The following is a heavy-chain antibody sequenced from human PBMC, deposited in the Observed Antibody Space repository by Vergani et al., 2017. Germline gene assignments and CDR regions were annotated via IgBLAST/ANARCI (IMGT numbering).Heavy chain of an antibody. CDR2: IYHSGST. J-gene: IGHJ6*02. CDR3: AREGGDIXLTGQYYYYYGMDV. CDR1: GYSISSGYY. D-gene: IGHD3-9*01. Sequence: QVQLQESGPGLVKPSETLSLTCAVSGYSISSGYYWGWIRQPPGKGLEWIGSIYHSGSTYYNPSLKSRVTISVDTSKNQFSLKLSSVTAADTAVYYCAREGGDIXLTGQYYYYYGMDVWGQGTTVTVSS. V-gene: IGHV4-38-2*02.